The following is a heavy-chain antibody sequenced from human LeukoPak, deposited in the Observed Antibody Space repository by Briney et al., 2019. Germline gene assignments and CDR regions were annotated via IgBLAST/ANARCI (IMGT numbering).Heavy chain of an antibody. CDR2: IFYAGST. V-gene: IGHV4-28*01. CDR3: ARHVGGGYWYFDY. D-gene: IGHD2-15*01. Sequence: SETLSLTCAVSGYSISSNHWWGWIRQPPGKGLEWIGYIFYAGSTYYNPSLKSRVTMSVDTSKNQFSLRLNSVTAADTAVYYCARHVGGGYWYFDYWGRGTQVTVSS. CDR1: GYSISSNHW. J-gene: IGHJ2*01.